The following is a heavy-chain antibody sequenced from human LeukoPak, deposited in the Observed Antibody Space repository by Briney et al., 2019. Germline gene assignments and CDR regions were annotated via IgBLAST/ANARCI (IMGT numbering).Heavy chain of an antibody. Sequence: GASVKVSCKASGYTFTGYYMHWVRQAPGQGLEWMGWINPNSGGTNYAQKFQGRVTMTRDTSISTAYMELSRLRSDDTAVYYCAKLGRDSSSWSYNWFDPWGQGTLVTVSS. V-gene: IGHV1-2*02. CDR1: GYTFTGYY. D-gene: IGHD6-13*01. CDR2: INPNSGGT. CDR3: AKLGRDSSSWSYNWFDP. J-gene: IGHJ5*02.